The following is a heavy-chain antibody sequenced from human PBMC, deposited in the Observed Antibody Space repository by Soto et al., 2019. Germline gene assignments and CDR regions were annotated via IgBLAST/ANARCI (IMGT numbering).Heavy chain of an antibody. D-gene: IGHD4-17*01. CDR2: ISYDGSNK. Sequence: QVQLVESGGGVVQPGRSLRLSCAASGFTFSSYSMHWVRQAPGKGLEWVAVISYDGSNKYYADSVKGRFTISRDNSKNTLFLQMNSLRPEDTAVYYCAFLDTVISFDHWGQGTLVTVSS. J-gene: IGHJ4*02. CDR1: GFTFSSYS. CDR3: AFLDTVISFDH. V-gene: IGHV3-30-3*01.